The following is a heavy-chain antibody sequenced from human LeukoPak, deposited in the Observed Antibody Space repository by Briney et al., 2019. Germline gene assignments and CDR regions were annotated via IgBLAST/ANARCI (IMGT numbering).Heavy chain of an antibody. CDR3: ARENDMYYYYYYGMDV. D-gene: IGHD3-9*01. J-gene: IGHJ6*02. CDR1: GFTFSSYW. V-gene: IGHV3-7*01. CDR2: IKQDGSEK. Sequence: PGGSLRLSCAASGFTFSSYWMSWVRQAPGKGLEWVANIKQDGSEKYYVDSVKGRFTISRDNAKNSLYLQMNSLRAEDTAVYYCARENDMYYYYYYGMDVWGQGTTVTVSS.